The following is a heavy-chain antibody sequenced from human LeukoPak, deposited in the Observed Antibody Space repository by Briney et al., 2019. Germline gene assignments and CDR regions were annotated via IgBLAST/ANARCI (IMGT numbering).Heavy chain of an antibody. CDR2: VYYSGIT. D-gene: IGHD3-22*01. CDR3: ARAAYYGSGGHLIDY. V-gene: IGHV4-59*11. J-gene: IGHJ4*02. Sequence: SETLSLTCTVSGGSISTHYWSWIRQSPGKGLEWIGYVYYSGITNYNPSLQSRVTISVDTSKNQFSLKLSSVTAADTAVYYCARAAYYGSGGHLIDYWGQGTLVTVSS. CDR1: GGSISTHY.